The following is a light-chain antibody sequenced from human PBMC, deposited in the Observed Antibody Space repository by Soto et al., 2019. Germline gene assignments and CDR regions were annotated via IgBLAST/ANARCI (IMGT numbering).Light chain of an antibody. CDR3: QQHSHWPPWT. V-gene: IGKV3-11*01. Sequence: ETVLTQSPATLSLSPGQRATLSCRASQSVVSYLAWYQQKPGQAPRLLIYDASNRATGVPARFSGSGSGTDFTLTIDSLEPEDFAVYYCQQHSHWPPWTFGQGTKVDIK. CDR2: DAS. J-gene: IGKJ1*01. CDR1: QSVVSY.